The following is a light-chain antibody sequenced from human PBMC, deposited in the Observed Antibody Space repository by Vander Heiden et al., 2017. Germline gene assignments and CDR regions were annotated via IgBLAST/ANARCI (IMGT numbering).Light chain of an antibody. J-gene: IGKJ3*01. CDR3: QKKFT. CDR1: QGISNY. V-gene: IGKV1-27*01. CDR2: AAS. Sequence: DIQMTQSPSSLSASVGDRVTITCRASQGISNYLAGDQQKPGKVPKLLIYAASTLQSGVKYRFSGSGSGTDFTLTISSLQPEDVETYDCQKKFTFGARTKVDIK.